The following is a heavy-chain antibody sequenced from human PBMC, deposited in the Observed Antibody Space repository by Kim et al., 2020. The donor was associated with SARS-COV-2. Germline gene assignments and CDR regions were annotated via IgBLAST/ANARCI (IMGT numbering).Heavy chain of an antibody. J-gene: IGHJ4*02. V-gene: IGHV4-39*02. Sequence: YYTPSLKSRVTISVDTSNNQFSLKLTSVTAADTAVYYCAKEGLVRGVIDYWGQGTLVTVSS. D-gene: IGHD3-10*01. CDR3: AKEGLVRGVIDY.